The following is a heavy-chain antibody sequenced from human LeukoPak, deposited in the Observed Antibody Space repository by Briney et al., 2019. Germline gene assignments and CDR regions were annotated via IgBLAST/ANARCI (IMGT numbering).Heavy chain of an antibody. Sequence: ASVKVSCKASGGTFSSYAISWVRQAPGQGLEWMGGIIPIFGTANYAQKFQGRVTITADESTSTAYMELSSLRSEDTAVYYRARGYCSSTSCYIPDYWGQGTLVTVSS. CDR3: ARGYCSSTSCYIPDY. J-gene: IGHJ4*02. V-gene: IGHV1-69*01. D-gene: IGHD2-2*02. CDR1: GGTFSSYA. CDR2: IIPIFGTA.